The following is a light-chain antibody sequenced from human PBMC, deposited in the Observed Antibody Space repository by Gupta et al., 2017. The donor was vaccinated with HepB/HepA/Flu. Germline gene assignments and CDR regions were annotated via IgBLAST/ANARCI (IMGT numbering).Light chain of an antibody. CDR1: SSDIGGYDY. CDR2: DVS. J-gene: IGLJ2*01. V-gene: IGLV2-14*03. CDR3: SSYTRSSDVA. Sequence: QSALTQPASVSGSPGQSLPISCTGTSSDIGGYDYVSWYQQHPGKAPKLMIYDVSNRPSGVSNRFSGSKSGNTASLTISGLQAEDEADYYCSSYTRSSDVAFGGGTKLTVL.